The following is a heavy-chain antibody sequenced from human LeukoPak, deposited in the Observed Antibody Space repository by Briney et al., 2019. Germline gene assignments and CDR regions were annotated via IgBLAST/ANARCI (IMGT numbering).Heavy chain of an antibody. CDR2: ISTSSSYR. D-gene: IGHD1-26*01. J-gene: IGHJ4*02. Sequence: GGSLRLSCAASGFTFSSYNMNWVRQAPGKGLEWVSSISTSSSYRYYADSVKGRFTISRDNAKNSLYLQMNSLRAEDTAVYYCARADSGSYYDFDYWGQGTLVTVSS. CDR1: GFTFSSYN. V-gene: IGHV3-21*01. CDR3: ARADSGSYYDFDY.